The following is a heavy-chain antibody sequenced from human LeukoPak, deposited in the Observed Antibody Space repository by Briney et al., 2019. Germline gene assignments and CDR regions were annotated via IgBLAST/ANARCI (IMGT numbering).Heavy chain of an antibody. CDR3: TTDHWAIFGFDY. Sequence: GGSLRLSCAASGFTFSNAWMSWVRQAPGKGLEWVGRIKSRTDGGTTDYAAPVNGRFTISRDDSKNTLYLQMNSLKTEDTAVYYCTTDHWAIFGFDYWGQGTLVTVSS. D-gene: IGHD3-3*01. J-gene: IGHJ4*02. CDR1: GFTFSNAW. CDR2: IKSRTDGGTT. V-gene: IGHV3-15*01.